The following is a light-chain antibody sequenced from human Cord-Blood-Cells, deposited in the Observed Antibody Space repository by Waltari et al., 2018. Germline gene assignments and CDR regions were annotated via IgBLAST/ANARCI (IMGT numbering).Light chain of an antibody. V-gene: IGKV4-1*01. CDR2: WAS. CDR3: QQYYSTRIT. Sequence: DIVMTQSPASLAASLGERATINCKSSQSVLYSSNNKNYLAWYQQKPGQPPKLLIYWASTRESGVADRFSGSGSGTDFTLTISSLQAEDVAVDYCQQYYSTRITFGPGTKVDIK. J-gene: IGKJ3*01. CDR1: QSVLYSSNNKNY.